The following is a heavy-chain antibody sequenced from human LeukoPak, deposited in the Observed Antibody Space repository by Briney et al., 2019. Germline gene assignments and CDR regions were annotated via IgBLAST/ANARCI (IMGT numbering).Heavy chain of an antibody. V-gene: IGHV3-23*01. Sequence: GGSLRLSCAASGFTFSTYAMSWVRQAPGKGLEWVSGISGSDDSTYYADSVKGWFTISRDNSKNTLYLQMNSLRADDTAVYYCAKVGDSSGYSPLDYWGQGTLVTVSS. CDR1: GFTFSTYA. CDR3: AKVGDSSGYSPLDY. CDR2: ISGSDDST. D-gene: IGHD3-22*01. J-gene: IGHJ4*02.